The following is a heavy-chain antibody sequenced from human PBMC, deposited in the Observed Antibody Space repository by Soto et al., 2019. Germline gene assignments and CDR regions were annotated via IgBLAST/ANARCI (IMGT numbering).Heavy chain of an antibody. CDR1: GFTFSSYA. V-gene: IGHV3-30-3*01. CDR3: ARAGMFYGSYRDGMDV. J-gene: IGHJ6*02. D-gene: IGHD3-16*02. Sequence: HVQLVESGGGEVQPGRSLRLSCAASGFTFSSYAMHWVRQAPGKGLEWVAVISYDGSNKYYADSGKGRFTISRDNSQNTLCLIMNSLGSEVTVVYYCARAGMFYGSYRDGMDVWGQGTTVTVS. CDR2: ISYDGSNK.